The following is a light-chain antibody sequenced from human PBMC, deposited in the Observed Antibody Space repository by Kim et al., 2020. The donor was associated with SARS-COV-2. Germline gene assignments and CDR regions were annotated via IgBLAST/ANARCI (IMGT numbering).Light chain of an antibody. CDR1: QGLSRC. CDR2: AAA. Sequence: SPSAADRVTITCTARQGLSRCLSWYQQKPGKGPEPKILAAASLQSEVPTRFSGSGCGTDLTLTLSIIRPEDFAPSYCQQHKSLLYTFGQGTKLEI. V-gene: IGKV1-12*02. J-gene: IGKJ2*01. CDR3: QQHKSLLYT.